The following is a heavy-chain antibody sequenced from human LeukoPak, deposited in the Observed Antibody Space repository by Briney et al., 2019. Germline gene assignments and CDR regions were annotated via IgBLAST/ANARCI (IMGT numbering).Heavy chain of an antibody. V-gene: IGHV3-21*01. D-gene: IGHD3-3*01. J-gene: IGHJ4*02. CDR2: ISSSSIYI. CDR1: GFTFSSYS. Sequence: GGSLRLSCAASGFTFSSYSMNWVRQAPGKGLEWVSSISSSSIYIYYADSLKGRFTISRDNAKNSLYLQMNSLRADDTAVYYCARSARLMKGVVEVTALDDWGQGTLVTVSS. CDR3: ARSARLMKGVVEVTALDD.